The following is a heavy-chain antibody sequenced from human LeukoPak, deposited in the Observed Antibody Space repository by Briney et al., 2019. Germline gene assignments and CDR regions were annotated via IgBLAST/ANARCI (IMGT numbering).Heavy chain of an antibody. Sequence: SQTLSLTCTVSGASINNNFWTWIRQPPGKGLEWIGYIYSSGSANYNPSLKGRVIISGDTSKNQISLNLTSVTAADTAVYFCARHRDYYDTWGHGTLVTVSS. D-gene: IGHD3-22*01. CDR3: ARHRDYYDT. CDR1: GASINNNF. V-gene: IGHV4-59*08. CDR2: IYSSGSA. J-gene: IGHJ4*01.